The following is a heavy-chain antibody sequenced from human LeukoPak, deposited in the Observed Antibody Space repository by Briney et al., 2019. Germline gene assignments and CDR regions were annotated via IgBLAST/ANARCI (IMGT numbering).Heavy chain of an antibody. V-gene: IGHV3-7*01. CDR3: ARETGDIVLMVYDNWFDP. CDR1: GFTFISTW. D-gene: IGHD2-8*01. Sequence: QPGGSLRLSCAASGFTFISTWMSWARQAPGKGLEWVDNIKQDGSKKYYVDSVKGRFTISRDNAKNSLYLQMNSLRAEDTAVYYCARETGDIVLMVYDNWFDPWGQGTLVTVSS. J-gene: IGHJ5*02. CDR2: IKQDGSKK.